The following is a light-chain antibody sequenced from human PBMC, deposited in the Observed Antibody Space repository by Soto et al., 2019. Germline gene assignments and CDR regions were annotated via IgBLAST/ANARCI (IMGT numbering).Light chain of an antibody. J-gene: IGKJ1*01. V-gene: IGKV3-15*01. CDR3: QQYGSSSWT. CDR2: GAS. CDR1: QSVSSN. Sequence: EIVMTQSPATLSVSPGEIATLSFSASQSVSSNLAWYQQKPGQAPRLLIYGASTRATGIPARFSGSGSETEFTLTISRLEPEDFAVYYCQQYGSSSWTFGQGTKVDIK.